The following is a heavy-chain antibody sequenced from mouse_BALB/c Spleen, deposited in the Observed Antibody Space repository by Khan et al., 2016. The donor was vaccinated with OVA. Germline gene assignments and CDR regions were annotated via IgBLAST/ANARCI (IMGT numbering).Heavy chain of an antibody. CDR2: VNSGSTYT. CDR3: TRDGNYAHWYFDV. V-gene: IGHV5-6-4*01. D-gene: IGHD2-1*01. Sequence: EVQLQESGGGLVKPGGSLKLSCAASGFTFSTYTMSWVRQAPEKRLKWVATVNSGSTYTYYPDSVKGRFTISRDNAKNTLYLQMSSLKSEDTALYYCTRDGNYAHWYFDVWGAGTTVTVSS. CDR1: GFTFSTYT. J-gene: IGHJ1*01.